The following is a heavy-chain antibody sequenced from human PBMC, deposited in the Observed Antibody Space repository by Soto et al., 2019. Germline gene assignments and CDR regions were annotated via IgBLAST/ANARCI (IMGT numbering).Heavy chain of an antibody. V-gene: IGHV1-69*13. D-gene: IGHD1-26*01. Sequence: SVKVSCKASGGTFSSYAISWVRQAPGQGLEWMGGIIPIFGTANYAQKFQGRVTITADESTSTAYMELSSLRSEDTAVYYCSTIVGATTIRDYWGQGTLVTVSS. J-gene: IGHJ4*02. CDR3: STIVGATTIRDY. CDR2: IIPIFGTA. CDR1: GGTFSSYA.